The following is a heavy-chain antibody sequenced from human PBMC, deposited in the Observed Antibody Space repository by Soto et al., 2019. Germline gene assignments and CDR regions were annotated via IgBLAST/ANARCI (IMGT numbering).Heavy chain of an antibody. D-gene: IGHD3-3*01. CDR1: GYTFTSYD. V-gene: IGHV1-8*01. Sequence: ASVNVSCKASGYTFTSYDINWVRQATGQGLEWMGWMNPNSGITGYAQKFQGRVTMTRNTSLSTAYMELSSLRSEDTAVYYCARDLSYDFWSGSYIGVPGFRTPYYYGMDVWGQGTTVTVSS. CDR2: MNPNSGIT. J-gene: IGHJ6*02. CDR3: ARDLSYDFWSGSYIGVPGFRTPYYYGMDV.